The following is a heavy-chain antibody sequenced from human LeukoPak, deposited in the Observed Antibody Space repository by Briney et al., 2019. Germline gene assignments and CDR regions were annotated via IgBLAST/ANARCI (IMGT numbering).Heavy chain of an antibody. CDR1: GFTFSSYG. V-gene: IGHV3-30*03. D-gene: IGHD6-13*01. CDR2: ISYDGSNK. Sequence: GGSLRLSCAASGFTFSSYGMHWVRQAPGKGLEWVAVISYDGSNKYYADSVKGRFTISRDNSKNTLYLQMSSLRAEDKAVYFCARDNDRDSSSWYSHPDFWGQGTLVTVTS. CDR3: ARDNDRDSSSWYSHPDF. J-gene: IGHJ4*02.